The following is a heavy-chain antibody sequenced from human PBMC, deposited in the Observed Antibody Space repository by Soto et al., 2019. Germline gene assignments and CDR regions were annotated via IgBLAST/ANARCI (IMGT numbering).Heavy chain of an antibody. CDR3: AISATAGYKGFNI. Sequence: QVQLEQSGAEVRKPGSSVKVSCKASGGTFSSSAINWLRQAPGQGPEWMGGIIPTFGTSNYIPKLRGRVTSTEVKSTNTAYIEMSSLTSVGTAMYYWAISATAGYKGFNILGQGTMVTVSA. D-gene: IGHD5-12*01. J-gene: IGHJ3*02. V-gene: IGHV1-69*06. CDR2: IIPTFGTS. CDR1: GGTFSSSA.